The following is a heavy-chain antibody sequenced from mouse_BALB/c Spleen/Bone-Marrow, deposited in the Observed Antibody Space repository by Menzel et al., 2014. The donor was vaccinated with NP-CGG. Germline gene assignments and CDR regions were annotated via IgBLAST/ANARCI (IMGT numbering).Heavy chain of an antibody. J-gene: IGHJ2*01. Sequence: EVNVVESGGGLVKPGGSLKLACAASGFSFNTYAMSWVRQSPEKRLKWVATINSGGSYTYYPDTVTGRFTISRDNAKNTLYLEMSSLRSEDAAMYYCARLDSSGSNYFDCWGQGTTLTVSS. CDR3: ARLDSSGSNYFDC. CDR2: INSGGSYT. CDR1: GFSFNTYA. V-gene: IGHV5-9-4*01. D-gene: IGHD3-2*01.